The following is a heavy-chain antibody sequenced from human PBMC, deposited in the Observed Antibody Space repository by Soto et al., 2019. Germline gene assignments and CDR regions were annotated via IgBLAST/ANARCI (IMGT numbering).Heavy chain of an antibody. D-gene: IGHD3-16*01. CDR3: ARETLSYGSALDV. CDR2: ITWNGGNT. J-gene: IGHJ6*02. Sequence: PGWSLRLSCAAAGFRFDDYNMHWVRQAPGKGLEWVSLITWNGGNTYYADSVKGRFTISRDGTTKSVSLQMTSLKREDTGLYYCARETLSYGSALDVWGQGTTATVSS. V-gene: IGHV3-43*01. CDR1: GFRFDDYN.